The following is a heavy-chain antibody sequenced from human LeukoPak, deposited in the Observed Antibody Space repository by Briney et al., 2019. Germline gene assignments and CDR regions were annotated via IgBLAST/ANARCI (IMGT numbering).Heavy chain of an antibody. CDR3: ARVYLERLTAGYFDH. V-gene: IGHV3-53*05. Sequence: GGSLRLSCAASGSTVSSNYMSWVRQAPGRGLEWVSVIYSGGSTYYADSVKGRFTISRDNSKSTLYLQMNSLRDDDSAAYFCARVYLERLTAGYFDHWGQGTQVTVSP. CDR1: GSTVSSNY. CDR2: IYSGGST. J-gene: IGHJ4*02. D-gene: IGHD2-8*01.